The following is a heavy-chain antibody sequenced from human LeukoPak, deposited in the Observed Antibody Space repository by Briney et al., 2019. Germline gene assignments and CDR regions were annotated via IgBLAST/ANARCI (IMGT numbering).Heavy chain of an antibody. V-gene: IGHV4-61*01. CDR1: GGSVSSGSYY. CDR2: IYYSGST. J-gene: IGHJ2*01. Sequence: PSETLSLTCTVSGGSVSSGSYYWSWIRQPPGKGLEWIVYIYYSGSTNYNPSLKSRVTISVDTSKNQFSLKLSSVTAADTAVYYCASSHYYDSSGYPNWYFGLWGRGTLVTVSS. D-gene: IGHD3-22*01. CDR3: ASSHYYDSSGYPNWYFGL.